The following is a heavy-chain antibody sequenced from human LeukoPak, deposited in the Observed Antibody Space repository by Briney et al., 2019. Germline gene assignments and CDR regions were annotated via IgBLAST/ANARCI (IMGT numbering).Heavy chain of an antibody. J-gene: IGHJ3*02. CDR3: AREVVYDAFDI. D-gene: IGHD3-22*01. CDR1: GYTFTGYY. Sequence: SVKVSCKASGYTFTGYYMHWVRQAPGQGLEWMGGIIPIFGTANYAQKFQGRVTITTDESTSTAYMELSSLRSEDTAVYYCAREVVYDAFDIWGQGTMVTVSS. V-gene: IGHV1-69*05. CDR2: IIPIFGTA.